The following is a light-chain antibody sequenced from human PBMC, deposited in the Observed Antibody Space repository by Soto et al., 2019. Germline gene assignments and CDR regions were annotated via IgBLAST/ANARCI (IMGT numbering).Light chain of an antibody. CDR3: QHDNSYSEA. V-gene: IGKV1-5*03. CDR1: QTISSL. J-gene: IGKJ1*01. Sequence: DIQMTQSPSTLSGSVGDRVTITCRASQTISSLLAWYQQKPGKAPKLLIYKASTLKSGVPSRFSGSGSGTEFTLTISSLQPDDFATYYCQHDNSYSEAFGQGTKVDI. CDR2: KAS.